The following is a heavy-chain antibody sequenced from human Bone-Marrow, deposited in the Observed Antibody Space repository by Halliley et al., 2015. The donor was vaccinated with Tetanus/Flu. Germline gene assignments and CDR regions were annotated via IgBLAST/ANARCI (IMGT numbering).Heavy chain of an antibody. CDR2: ISESGTT. CDR3: ARDRRYSSGWYLFDY. D-gene: IGHD6-19*01. Sequence: WIGEISESGTTNYTPPLGGRVPISVDKSKTQFSLTLISVPAADTAVYYCARDRRYSSGWYLFDYWGQGTLVTVSS. J-gene: IGHJ4*02. V-gene: IGHV4-4*02.